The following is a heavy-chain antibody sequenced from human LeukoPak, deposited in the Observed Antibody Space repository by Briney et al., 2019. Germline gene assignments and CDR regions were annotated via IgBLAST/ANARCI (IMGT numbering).Heavy chain of an antibody. V-gene: IGHV3-11*04. CDR1: GFTFSDYY. CDR3: ARGPSARFFGVAKGAFDI. Sequence: PGGSLRLSCAASGFTFSDYYMSWISQAPGKGLEWVSYISSRGSTIYYADSVKGRFTISRDNSKNTLDLQMNSLRAEDTAVYYCARGPSARFFGVAKGAFDIWGQGTMVTVSS. D-gene: IGHD3-3*01. CDR2: ISSRGSTI. J-gene: IGHJ3*02.